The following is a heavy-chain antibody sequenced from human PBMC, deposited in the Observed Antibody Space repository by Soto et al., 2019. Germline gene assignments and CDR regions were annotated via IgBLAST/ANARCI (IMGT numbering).Heavy chain of an antibody. CDR3: ARSQSGDYEGCGY. CDR1: GYTFTNYG. J-gene: IGHJ4*02. Sequence: QVQLVQSGAEVKKPGASVKVSCKASGYTFTNYGINWVRQAPGQGLEWVGWISASNGNTNYAQRVQGRVTMTTDTSTSTAYMERRSLRSDDTAVYYCARSQSGDYEGCGYWGQGTLVTVSS. CDR2: ISASNGNT. V-gene: IGHV1-18*01. D-gene: IGHD4-17*01.